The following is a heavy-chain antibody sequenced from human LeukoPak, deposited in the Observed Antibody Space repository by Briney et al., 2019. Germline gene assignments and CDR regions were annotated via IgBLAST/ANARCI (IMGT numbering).Heavy chain of an antibody. V-gene: IGHV3-74*01. CDR3: AKGSVTDY. J-gene: IGHJ4*02. CDR1: GLTLSEFW. D-gene: IGHD5/OR15-5a*01. CDR2: IDFDGRSS. Sequence: GGSLRLSCAASGLTLSEFWMHWVRQVPGQGLVWVSRIDFDGRSSNYADSVKGRFTISRDNAKNTVYLQTYSLSVEYTAVYYCAKGSVTDYWGQGTLVTVSS.